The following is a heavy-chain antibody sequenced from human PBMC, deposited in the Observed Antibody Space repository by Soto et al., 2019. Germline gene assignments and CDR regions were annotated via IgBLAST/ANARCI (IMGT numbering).Heavy chain of an antibody. CDR3: ARRPWITIFGVVQSIYRDV. D-gene: IGHD3-3*01. V-gene: IGHV4-34*01. Sequence: PSETLSLTCAVYGGSFSGYYWSWIRQPPGKGMEWIGEINHSGSTNYNPSLKSRVTISVDTSKNQFSLKLSSVTAADTAVNYCARRPWITIFGVVQSIYRDVWGKGTTVTVSS. CDR1: GGSFSGYY. J-gene: IGHJ6*03. CDR2: INHSGST.